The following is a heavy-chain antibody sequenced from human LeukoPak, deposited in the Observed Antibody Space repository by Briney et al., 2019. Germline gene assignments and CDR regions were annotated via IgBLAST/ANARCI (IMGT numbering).Heavy chain of an antibody. V-gene: IGHV3-21*01. Sequence: GGSLRLSCVASGFTFSIYSMNWVRQAPGKGLEWVSSISSTSRHIHYVDSVQGRSTISRDNTKNSLYLQMNSLRAEDTAVYYCARDVYGGNSADYFDNWGQGTLVTVSS. CDR1: GFTFSIYS. CDR2: ISSTSRHI. J-gene: IGHJ4*02. CDR3: ARDVYGGNSADYFDN. D-gene: IGHD4-23*01.